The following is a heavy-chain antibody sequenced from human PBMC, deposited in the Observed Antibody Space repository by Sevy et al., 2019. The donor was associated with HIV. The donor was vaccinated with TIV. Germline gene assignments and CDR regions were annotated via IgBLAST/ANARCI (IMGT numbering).Heavy chain of an antibody. V-gene: IGHV4-34*01. Sequence: SETLSLTCAVYGGSFSAYYWNWIRQPPGKGLEWIXEINHSGSTNYNPSLKSRVTMSVDTSKKQFSLKLSSVTAADTAVYYCARVLADDYIWGSHRPKXYXDXXGXGTLVTVSS. CDR3: ARVLADDYIWGSHRPKXYXDX. CDR2: INHSGST. CDR1: GGSFSAYY. D-gene: IGHD3-16*02. J-gene: IGHJ4*01.